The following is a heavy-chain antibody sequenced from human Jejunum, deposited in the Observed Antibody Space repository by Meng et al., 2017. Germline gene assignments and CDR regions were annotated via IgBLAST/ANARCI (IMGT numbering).Heavy chain of an antibody. CDR2: IIPFFDKL. J-gene: IGHJ5*02. CDR1: GGTFSNYA. D-gene: IGHD3-22*01. CDR3: ARDLSQVGTYFPDNSGP. Sequence: SVKVSCKASGGTFSNYAISWVRQAPGQGLEWMGGIIPFFDKLNYAQKFQGRLMITADESTSTAYMELTGLTSEDTAVYYCARDLSQVGTYFPDNSGPWGQGTLVTVSS. V-gene: IGHV1-69*13.